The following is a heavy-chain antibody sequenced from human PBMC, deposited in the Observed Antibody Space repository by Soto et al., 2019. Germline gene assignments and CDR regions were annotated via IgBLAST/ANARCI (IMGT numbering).Heavy chain of an antibody. CDR2: ISYSSSYV. Sequence: GGSLRLSCVVSGFTFSSYNMNWVRQAPGKGLEWVSPISYSSSYVYYADSVKGRFTTSRDNAKNSLCLQMDSLRAEDTAVYYCATYYDGTGYKFDYWGQGTLVTVSS. J-gene: IGHJ4*02. D-gene: IGHD3-22*01. CDR3: ATYYDGTGYKFDY. V-gene: IGHV3-21*01. CDR1: GFTFSSYN.